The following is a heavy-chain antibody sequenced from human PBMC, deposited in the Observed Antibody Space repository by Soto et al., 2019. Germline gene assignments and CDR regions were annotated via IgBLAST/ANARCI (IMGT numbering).Heavy chain of an antibody. J-gene: IGHJ6*02. CDR2: ISYDGSNK. V-gene: IGHV3-30*18. Sequence: QVQLVESGGGVVQPGRSLRLSCAASGFTFSSYGMHWVRQAPGKGLEWVAVISYDGSNKYYADSVKGRFTISRDNSKNTLYLQMNSLRAEDTALYYCANLLWFGDDPSYYYYGMDVWGQGTTVTVSS. D-gene: IGHD3-10*01. CDR1: GFTFSSYG. CDR3: ANLLWFGDDPSYYYYGMDV.